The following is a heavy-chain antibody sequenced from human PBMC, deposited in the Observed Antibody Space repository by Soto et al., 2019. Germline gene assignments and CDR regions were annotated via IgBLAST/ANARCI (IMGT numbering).Heavy chain of an antibody. CDR1: GGTFSRYA. CDR2: VSVPSGDT. J-gene: IGHJ4*01. V-gene: IGHV1-18*01. D-gene: IGHD2-15*01. CDR3: ARTCRSGGSCYLEY. Sequence: ASVKVSCKASGGTFSRYALNWVRQAPGQGPEWVGWVSVPSGDTGSAQNFQGRVTVTTDTSTSTAYLEVGSLRSDDTAVYYCARTCRSGGSCYLEYWGDGTLVTVSS.